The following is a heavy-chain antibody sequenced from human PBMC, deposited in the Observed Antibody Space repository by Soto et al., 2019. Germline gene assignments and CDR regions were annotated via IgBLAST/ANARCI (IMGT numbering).Heavy chain of an antibody. J-gene: IGHJ5*02. CDR2: IIPIFGTA. CDR3: ARGLGSLAAAGPKGFDP. D-gene: IGHD6-13*01. CDR1: GGTFSSYA. Sequence: QVQLVQSGAEVKKPGSSVKVSCKASGGTFSSYAISWVRQAPGQGLEWMGGIIPIFGTANYAQKFQGRVMITADESTSTAYMELSSLRSEDTAVYYCARGLGSLAAAGPKGFDPWCQGTLVTVSS. V-gene: IGHV1-69*12.